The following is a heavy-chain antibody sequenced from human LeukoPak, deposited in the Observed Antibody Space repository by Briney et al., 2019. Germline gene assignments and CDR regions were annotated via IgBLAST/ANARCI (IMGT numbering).Heavy chain of an antibody. CDR1: GYTFTSYY. CDR2: INPSGGST. J-gene: IGHJ4*02. D-gene: IGHD3-16*01. V-gene: IGHV1-46*01. CDR3: ARDNDSRDPPHFDY. Sequence: GASVKVSCKASGYTFTSYYMHWVRQAPGQGLEWMGIINPSGGSTNYAQKFQGRVTITADKSTRTAYMELSSLRSEDTAVYYCARDNDSRDPPHFDYWGQGTLVTVSS.